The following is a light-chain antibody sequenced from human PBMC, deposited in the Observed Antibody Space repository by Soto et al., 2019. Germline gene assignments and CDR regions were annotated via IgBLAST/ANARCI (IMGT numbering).Light chain of an antibody. CDR2: GAS. CDR1: QSVSSSH. Sequence: EIVLTQSPGTLSLSPGERATLSCRASQSVSSSHLAWYQQKPGLAPRLLIYGASIRATGIPDRFSGSGSGKDFTLTITRQEPEDFAEYYCQQYGSSRTFGGGTKVKIK. J-gene: IGKJ4*01. CDR3: QQYGSSRT. V-gene: IGKV3-20*01.